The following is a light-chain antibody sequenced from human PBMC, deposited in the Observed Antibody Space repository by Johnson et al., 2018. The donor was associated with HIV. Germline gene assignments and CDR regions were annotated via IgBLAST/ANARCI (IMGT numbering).Light chain of an antibody. Sequence: QSVLTQPPSVSAAPGQKVTISCSGSSSNIGNNFVSWYQQVPGTAPKLLIYENNKRPSGIPDRFSGPKSGTSATLGITGLQTGDEADYYCGTWDNSLITGGFFGTGTRVTVL. J-gene: IGLJ1*01. CDR3: GTWDNSLITGGF. CDR1: SSNIGNNF. CDR2: ENN. V-gene: IGLV1-51*02.